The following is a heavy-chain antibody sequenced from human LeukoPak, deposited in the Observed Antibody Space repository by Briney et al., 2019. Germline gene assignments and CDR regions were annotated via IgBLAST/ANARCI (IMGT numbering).Heavy chain of an antibody. J-gene: IGHJ4*02. CDR1: GYSFTTYW. D-gene: IGHD1/OR15-1a*01. V-gene: IGHV5-51*01. CDR3: ATSESQTKFDY. CDR2: IFPGDSDT. Sequence: GESLKISCKGSGYSFTTYWIGWVRPMPGKGLEWMGIIFPGDSDTIYSPSFQGQVSISADKSISTAYLQWSSLKASDTAMYYCATSESQTKFDYWGQGTLVTASS.